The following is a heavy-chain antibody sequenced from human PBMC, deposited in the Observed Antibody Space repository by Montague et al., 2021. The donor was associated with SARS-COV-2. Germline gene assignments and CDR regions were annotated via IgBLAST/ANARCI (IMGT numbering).Heavy chain of an antibody. D-gene: IGHD4-17*01. J-gene: IGHJ6*02. CDR1: GGSIGTYY. CDR2: IYYTGST. V-gene: IGHV4-59*13. Sequence: SETLSLTCTVSGGSIGTYYWNWIRQSPGKGLEWLGYIYYTGSTKXXPSLKSRVTISMDTSRDQLSLRLKSVTAADTAVYYCARDNYGDWGYYGLDVWGRGTTVIVSS. CDR3: ARDNYGDWGYYGLDV.